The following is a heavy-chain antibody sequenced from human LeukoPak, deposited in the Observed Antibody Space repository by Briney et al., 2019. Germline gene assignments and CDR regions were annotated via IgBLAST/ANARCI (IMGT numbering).Heavy chain of an antibody. CDR2: IYYSGST. Sequence: SGTLSLTCNVSGGSISSGRYYWSWIRQPPGKGLEWIGYIYYSGSTNYNPSLKSRVTISVDTSKNQFSLKLSSVTAADTAVYYCARVPAVRNGRGGYFDYWGQGTLVTVSS. CDR3: ARVPAVRNGRGGYFDY. D-gene: IGHD1-14*01. CDR1: GGSISSGRYY. V-gene: IGHV4-61*01. J-gene: IGHJ4*02.